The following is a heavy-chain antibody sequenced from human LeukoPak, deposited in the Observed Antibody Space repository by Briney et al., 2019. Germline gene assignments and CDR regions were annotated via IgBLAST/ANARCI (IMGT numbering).Heavy chain of an antibody. CDR2: INPSGGRT. CDR3: ARDSISELRRNDY. CDR1: GYTFTSYY. J-gene: IGHJ4*02. V-gene: IGHV1-46*01. Sequence: ASVKVSCKAPGYTFTSYYMHWVRQAPGQGLEWMGIINPSGGRTSYAQKFQGRVTMTRDTSTSTVYMELSSPRSEDTAVYYCARDSISELRRNDYWGQGTLVTVSS. D-gene: IGHD1-26*01.